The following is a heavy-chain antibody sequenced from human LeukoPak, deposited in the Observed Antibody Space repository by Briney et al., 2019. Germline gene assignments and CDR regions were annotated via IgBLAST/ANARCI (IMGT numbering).Heavy chain of an antibody. J-gene: IGHJ4*02. D-gene: IGHD2-2*01. Sequence: SETLSLTCTVSGGSVRSGSYYWSWIRQPPGKGLEWIGYIYYSGSTNYDPSLKSRVTISVDTSKNQFPLKLSSVTAADTAVYYCARVEDCSSTSCYTFDYWGQGTLVTVSS. CDR1: GGSVRSGSYY. CDR2: IYYSGST. CDR3: ARVEDCSSTSCYTFDY. V-gene: IGHV4-61*01.